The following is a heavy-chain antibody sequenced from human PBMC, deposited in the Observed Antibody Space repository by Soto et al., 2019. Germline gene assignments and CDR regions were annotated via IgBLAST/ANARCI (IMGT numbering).Heavy chain of an antibody. CDR1: GYSFTSYW. V-gene: IGHV5-51*01. J-gene: IGHJ6*02. CDR2: IYPGDSDT. CDR3: ARQGRKQWLVQDYYYGMDV. D-gene: IGHD6-19*01. Sequence: GESLKISCKGSGYSFTSYWIGWVRQMPGKGLEWMGIIYPGDSDTRYSPYFQGQVTISADKSISTAYLQWSSLKASDTAMYYCARQGRKQWLVQDYYYGMDVWGQGTTVTVSS.